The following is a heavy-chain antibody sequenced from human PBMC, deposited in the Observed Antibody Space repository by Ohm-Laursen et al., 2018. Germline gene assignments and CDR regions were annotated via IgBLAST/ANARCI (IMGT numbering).Heavy chain of an antibody. V-gene: IGHV4-34*01. D-gene: IGHD3-10*01. Sequence: GTLSLTWAVYGGSFSGYYWSWIRQPPGKGLEWIGEINHSGSTSYNPSLKSRVTISVDTSKNQFSLKLSSVTAADTAVYYCARNGSRIAYWGQGTLVTVSS. CDR3: ARNGSRIAY. CDR2: INHSGST. J-gene: IGHJ4*02. CDR1: GGSFSGYY.